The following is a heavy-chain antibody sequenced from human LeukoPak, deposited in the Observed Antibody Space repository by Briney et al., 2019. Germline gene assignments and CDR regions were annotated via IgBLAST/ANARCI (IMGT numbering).Heavy chain of an antibody. J-gene: IGHJ5*02. CDR3: AKTSGIVVVPAAMSSWFDP. CDR1: GFTFDDYA. CDR2: ISWNSGSI. V-gene: IGHV3-9*01. D-gene: IGHD2-2*01. Sequence: PGGTLRLSCAASGFTFDDYAMHWVRQAPGKGLEWVSGISWNSGSIGYADSVKGRFTISRDNSKNTLYLQMNSLRAEDTAVYYCAKTSGIVVVPAAMSSWFDPWGQGTLVTVSS.